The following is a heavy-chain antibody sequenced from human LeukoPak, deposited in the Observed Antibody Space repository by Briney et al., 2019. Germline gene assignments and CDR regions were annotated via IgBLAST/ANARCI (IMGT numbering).Heavy chain of an antibody. Sequence: KSGGSLRLSCAAFGFTFSTFNMNWVRQAPGKGLEWVSSISSSSIYIYYADSVKGRFTVSRDNAKNSLYLQMNSLRAEDTAVYYCARPQYYDSSGYYDSPLNLWGRGTLVTVSS. CDR1: GFTFSTFN. CDR3: ARPQYYDSSGYYDSPLNL. CDR2: ISSSSIYI. V-gene: IGHV3-21*01. D-gene: IGHD3-22*01. J-gene: IGHJ2*01.